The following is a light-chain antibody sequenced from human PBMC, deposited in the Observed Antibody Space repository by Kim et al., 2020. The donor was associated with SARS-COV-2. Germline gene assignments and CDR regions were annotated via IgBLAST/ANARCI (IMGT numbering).Light chain of an antibody. Sequence: GQSVTISCTGTSRDVGDYNYVSWFQQHPGKAPKLMIYEVSQRPSGVPDRFSGSKSGNTAFLTVSGLRAEDEAGYYCSSYAGSNNVVFGGGTQLTVL. J-gene: IGLJ2*01. CDR1: SRDVGDYNY. V-gene: IGLV2-8*01. CDR3: SSYAGSNNVV. CDR2: EVS.